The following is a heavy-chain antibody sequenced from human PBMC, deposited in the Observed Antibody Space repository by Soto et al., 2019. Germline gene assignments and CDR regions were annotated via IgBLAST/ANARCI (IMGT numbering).Heavy chain of an antibody. Sequence: EVQLVESGGGLVKPGGSLRLSCAASGFTFSSYSMNWVRQAPGKGLEWVSSISSSSSYIYYADSVKGRFTISRDNAKNSLYLQMNSLRAEDTAVYYCAKGGDYGYWYFDLWGRGTLVTVSS. CDR3: AKGGDYGYWYFDL. V-gene: IGHV3-21*01. CDR1: GFTFSSYS. J-gene: IGHJ2*01. D-gene: IGHD4-17*01. CDR2: ISSSSSYI.